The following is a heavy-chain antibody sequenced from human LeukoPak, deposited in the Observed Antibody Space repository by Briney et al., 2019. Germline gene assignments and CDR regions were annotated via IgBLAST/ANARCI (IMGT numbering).Heavy chain of an antibody. CDR3: AGGTGTDYYYYMDV. D-gene: IGHD1-1*01. J-gene: IGHJ6*03. Sequence: SETLSLTCTVSGGSISRSGYYWGWIRQTPGKGLEWIGSIYYSGSTYYKSSLKSRVTISVDTSKNQFSLKLSSVTAADTAVYYCAGGTGTDYYYYMDVWGKGTTVTVSS. V-gene: IGHV4-39*07. CDR1: GGSISRSGYY. CDR2: IYYSGST.